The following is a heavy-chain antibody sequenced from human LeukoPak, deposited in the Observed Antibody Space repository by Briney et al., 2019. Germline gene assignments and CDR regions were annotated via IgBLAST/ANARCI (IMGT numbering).Heavy chain of an antibody. CDR2: ISWDGGST. CDR1: GFTFDDYA. D-gene: IGHD5-12*01. Sequence: PGGSLRLSCAASGFTFDDYAMHWVRHAPGKGLEWVSLISWDGGSTYYADSVKGRFTISRDNSKNSLYLQMNSLRAEDTAVYYCAKSRSVVATKEIDYWGQGTLVTVSS. J-gene: IGHJ4*02. V-gene: IGHV3-43D*04. CDR3: AKSRSVVATKEIDY.